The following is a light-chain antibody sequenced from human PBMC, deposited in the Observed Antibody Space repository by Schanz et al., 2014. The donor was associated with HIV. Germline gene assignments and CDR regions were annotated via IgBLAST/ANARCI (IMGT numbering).Light chain of an antibody. CDR2: DNN. V-gene: IGLV1-51*01. CDR1: SSNIGNNY. Sequence: QSVLTQPPSVSAAPGQKVTISCSGSSSNIGNNYVSWYQQLPGTAPKLLIYDNNKRPSGIPDRFSGSKSGTSATLGITGLQTGDEADYYCGTWDSSLSAGYVMFGGGTKLT. CDR3: GTWDSSLSAGYVM. J-gene: IGLJ3*02.